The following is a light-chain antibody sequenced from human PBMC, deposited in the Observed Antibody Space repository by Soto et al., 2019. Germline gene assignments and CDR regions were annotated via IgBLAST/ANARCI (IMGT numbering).Light chain of an antibody. Sequence: QSALTQPPSASGTPGQRVTISCSGSTSKIGRNTVNWYQQLPGTAPKLLIYSNNQRPSGVPDRFSGSKSGTSASLAISGLQSEDEADYYCAAWDDSLNVWVFGGGTKLTVL. J-gene: IGLJ3*02. CDR2: SNN. V-gene: IGLV1-44*01. CDR1: TSKIGRNT. CDR3: AAWDDSLNVWV.